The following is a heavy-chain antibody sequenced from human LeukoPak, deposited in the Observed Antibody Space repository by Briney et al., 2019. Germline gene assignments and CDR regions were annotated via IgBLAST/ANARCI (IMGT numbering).Heavy chain of an antibody. V-gene: IGHV4-38-2*02. J-gene: IGHJ4*02. D-gene: IGHD1-26*01. CDR1: GYSISSGYY. Sequence: PSETLSLTCTVSGYSISSGYYWGWIRQPPGKGLEWIGSIYHSGSTYYNPSLKSRVTISVDTSKNQFSLKPSSVTAADTAVYYCAREWELLYFDYWGQGTLVTVSS. CDR2: IYHSGST. CDR3: AREWELLYFDY.